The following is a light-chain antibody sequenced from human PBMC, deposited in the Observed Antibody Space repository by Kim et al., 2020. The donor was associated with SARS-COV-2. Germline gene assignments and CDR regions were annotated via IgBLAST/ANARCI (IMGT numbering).Light chain of an antibody. J-gene: IGLJ1*01. CDR1: SLRSSY. CDR3: NSRDSSGNHPDV. Sequence: SSELTQDPAVSVALGQTVRITCQGDSLRSSYASWYQQKPGQAPVLVIYGKNNRPSGIPDRFSGSSSGNTASLTITGAQAEDEADYYCNSRDSSGNHPDVFGTGTKVTVL. CDR2: GKN. V-gene: IGLV3-19*01.